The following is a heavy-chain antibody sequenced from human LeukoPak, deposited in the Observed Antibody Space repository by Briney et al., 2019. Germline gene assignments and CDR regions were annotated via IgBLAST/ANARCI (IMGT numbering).Heavy chain of an antibody. CDR2: ISSSSSYI. D-gene: IGHD3-22*01. V-gene: IGHV3-21*01. J-gene: IGHJ3*02. CDR1: GFTFSSYS. CDR3: ARVKGIVVVGAFDI. Sequence: GGSLRLSCAASGFTFSSYSMNWVRQAPGKGLEWVSSISSSSSYIYYADSVKGRFTISRDNAKNSLYLQMNSLRAEDTAVYYCARVKGIVVVGAFDIWGKGTMVTVSS.